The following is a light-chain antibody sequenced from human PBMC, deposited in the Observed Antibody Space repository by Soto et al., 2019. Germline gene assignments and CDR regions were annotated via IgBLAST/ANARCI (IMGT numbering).Light chain of an antibody. CDR2: DAS. CDR3: QQHSNWPLT. J-gene: IGKJ4*01. V-gene: IGKV3-11*01. CDR1: QTVRNN. Sequence: IVMTQSPATLSVSPGEGATLSCRASQTVRNNLAWYQQRPGQAPRLLIYDASSRATGIPARFSGSGSGTDFTLTISSLEPEDFAVYYCQQHSNWPLTFGGGTKVDIK.